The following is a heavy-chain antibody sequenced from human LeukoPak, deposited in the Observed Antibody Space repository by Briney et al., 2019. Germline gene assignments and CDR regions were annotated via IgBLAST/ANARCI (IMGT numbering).Heavy chain of an antibody. CDR1: GFTFGSYA. CDR3: PKEHDFWSGGGFDY. Sequence: GGSLRLSCAASGFTFGSYAMSWVRQAPGKGLEWVSAISGSGGSTYYADSVKGRFTISRDNSKNTLYLQMNSLRAEDTAVYYCPKEHDFWSGGGFDYWGQGTLVTVSS. D-gene: IGHD3-3*01. J-gene: IGHJ4*02. CDR2: ISGSGGST. V-gene: IGHV3-23*01.